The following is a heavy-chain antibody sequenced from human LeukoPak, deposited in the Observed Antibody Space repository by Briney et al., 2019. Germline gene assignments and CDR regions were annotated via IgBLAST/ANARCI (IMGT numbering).Heavy chain of an antibody. Sequence: PSETLSLTCTVSGVSISSSSYYWGWIRQPPGKGLEWIGSIYYSGSTYYNPSLKSRVTISVDTSKNQFSLKLSSVTAADTAVYYCARVQRITIFGVVHNWFDPWGQGTLVTVSS. CDR2: IYYSGST. CDR3: ARVQRITIFGVVHNWFDP. V-gene: IGHV4-39*07. CDR1: GVSISSSSYY. J-gene: IGHJ5*02. D-gene: IGHD3-3*01.